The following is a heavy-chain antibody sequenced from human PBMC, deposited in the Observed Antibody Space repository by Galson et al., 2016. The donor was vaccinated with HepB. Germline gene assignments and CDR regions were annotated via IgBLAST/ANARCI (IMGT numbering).Heavy chain of an antibody. CDR3: ARALLGQSCSSTRCVTGGLDY. Sequence: SLRLSCAASGFTVSGNYLTWVRQAPGRAPECVSIIYSGGGTYYSDSVKGRFTISRDSSKNTMYLQMNSLRVEDTAVYYCARALLGQSCSSTRCVTGGLDYWVPGTLVTVSS. V-gene: IGHV3-53*01. CDR2: IYSGGGT. J-gene: IGHJ4*02. CDR1: GFTVSGNY. D-gene: IGHD2-2*01.